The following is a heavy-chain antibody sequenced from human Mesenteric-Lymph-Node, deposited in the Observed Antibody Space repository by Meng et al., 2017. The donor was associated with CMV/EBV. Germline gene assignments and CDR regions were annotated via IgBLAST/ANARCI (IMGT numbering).Heavy chain of an antibody. J-gene: IGHJ5*02. CDR1: GYTFTGYY. CDR2: INPSGDNP. D-gene: IGHD3-10*01. Sequence: ASVKVSCKASGYTFTGYYMHWVRQAPGQGLEWMGIINPSGDNPTYAQKFQGRVTITTDESTSTAYMELSSLRSEDTAVYYCARVKEGAYYYGSGRRLNWFDPWGQGTLVTVSS. CDR3: ARVKEGAYYYGSGRRLNWFDP. V-gene: IGHV1-46*01.